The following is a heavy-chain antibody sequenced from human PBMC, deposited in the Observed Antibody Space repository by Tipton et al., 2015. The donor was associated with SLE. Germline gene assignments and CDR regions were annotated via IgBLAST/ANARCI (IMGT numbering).Heavy chain of an antibody. CDR2: ISYDGSNK. Sequence: LSLTCAASGFTFSSYAMHWVRQAPGKGLAWVAVISYDGSNKYYADSVKGRFTISRDNSKNTLYLQMNSLRAEDTAVYYCARPRPGDDAFDIWGQGTMVTVSS. J-gene: IGHJ3*02. CDR1: GFTFSSYA. D-gene: IGHD7-27*01. CDR3: ARPRPGDDAFDI. V-gene: IGHV3-30*04.